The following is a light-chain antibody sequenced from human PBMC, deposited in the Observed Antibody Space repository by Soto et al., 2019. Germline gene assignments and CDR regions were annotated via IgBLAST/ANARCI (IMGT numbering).Light chain of an antibody. V-gene: IGKV1-5*03. Sequence: DIQMTQSPSTLSASVGDRVTITCRASQSISSWLAWYQQKPGRAPKLLIYKASSLETGVPSRFSGSGSGTEFTIIISSLQPDDFASYYCQQYGSYSPWTFGQGTKVEIK. CDR2: KAS. J-gene: IGKJ1*01. CDR3: QQYGSYSPWT. CDR1: QSISSW.